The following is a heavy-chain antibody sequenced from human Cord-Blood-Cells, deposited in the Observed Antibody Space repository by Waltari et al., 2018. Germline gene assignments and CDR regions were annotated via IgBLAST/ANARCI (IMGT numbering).Heavy chain of an antibody. D-gene: IGHD6-13*01. CDR2: INPNSGCT. J-gene: IGHJ4*02. Sequence: QVQLVQSGAEVKKPGASVKVSCKASGYTFTGYYNHWVRRAPGQGLEWMGWINPNSGCTNYAQKFQGWVTMTRDKSISTAYMELSRLRSDDTAVYYCARGVEEAAGTRHFDYRGQGTLVTVSS. CDR3: ARGVEEAAGTRHFDY. V-gene: IGHV1-2*04. CDR1: GYTFTGYY.